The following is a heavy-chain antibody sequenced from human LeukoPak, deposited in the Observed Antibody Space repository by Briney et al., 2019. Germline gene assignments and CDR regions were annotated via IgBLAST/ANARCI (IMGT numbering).Heavy chain of an antibody. CDR1: GYTFTGYY. D-gene: IGHD6-13*01. Sequence: ASVKVSCKASGYTFTGYYMHWVRQAPGQGLEWMGWINPNSGGTNYAQKFQGRVTMTRDTSISTAYMELSRLRSDDTAVYYCARERYSSSVIDHWGQGTLVTVSS. V-gene: IGHV1-2*02. CDR2: INPNSGGT. J-gene: IGHJ4*02. CDR3: ARERYSSSVIDH.